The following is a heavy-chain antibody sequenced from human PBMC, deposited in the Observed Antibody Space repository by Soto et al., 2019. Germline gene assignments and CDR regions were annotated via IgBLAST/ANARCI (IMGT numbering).Heavy chain of an antibody. D-gene: IGHD1-26*01. CDR3: ARAGGAALAPDFDY. Sequence: GGSLRLSCAASGFTFSSYSMNWVRQAPGKGPEWVSSISSSSSYIYYADSVKGRFTISRDNAKNSLYLQMNSLRAEDTAVYYCARAGGAALAPDFDYWGQGTLVTVSS. CDR1: GFTFSSYS. CDR2: ISSSSSYI. V-gene: IGHV3-21*01. J-gene: IGHJ4*02.